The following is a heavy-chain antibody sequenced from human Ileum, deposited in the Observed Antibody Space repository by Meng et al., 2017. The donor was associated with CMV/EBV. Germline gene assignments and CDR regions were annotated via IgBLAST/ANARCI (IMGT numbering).Heavy chain of an antibody. CDR3: ARQNYDFWSGYGWFDP. D-gene: IGHD3-3*01. CDR1: GYSFTNYW. V-gene: IGHV5-51*01. Sequence: GESLKISCKASGYSFTNYWIGWVRQMPGKGLEWMGIIYPDDSDTRYSPSFQGHVTISADKSISTAYLQWSSLKASDTAIYYCARQNYDFWSGYGWFDPWGQGTLVTVSS. J-gene: IGHJ5*02. CDR2: IYPDDSDT.